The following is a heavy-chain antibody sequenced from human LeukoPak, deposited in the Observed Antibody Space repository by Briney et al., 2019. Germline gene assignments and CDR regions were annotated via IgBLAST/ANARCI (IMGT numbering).Heavy chain of an antibody. CDR3: ARGLNYYGSGSYGY. J-gene: IGHJ4*02. CDR1: GGSFSGYY. V-gene: IGHV4-34*01. D-gene: IGHD3-10*01. Sequence: SETLSLTCAVYGGSFSGYYWGWIRQPPGKGLEWIGEINHSGSTNYNPSLKSRVTISVDTSKNQFSLKLSSVTAADTAVYYCARGLNYYGSGSYGYWGQGTLVTVSS. CDR2: INHSGST.